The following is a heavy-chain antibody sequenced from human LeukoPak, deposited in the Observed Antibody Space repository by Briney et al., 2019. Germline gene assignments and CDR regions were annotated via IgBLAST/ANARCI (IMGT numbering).Heavy chain of an antibody. V-gene: IGHV6-1*01. Sequence: SQTLSLTCAISGDSVSSNSAAWNWIRQSPSGGLEWLGRTYYRSKWYNDYAVSVKSRITINPDTSKNQFSLQLNSVTPEDTAVYYCARAAGGWAAAGTLYYFDYWGQGTLVTVSS. CDR3: ARAAGGWAAAGTLYYFDY. D-gene: IGHD6-13*01. CDR1: GDSVSSNSAA. CDR2: TYYRSKWYN. J-gene: IGHJ4*02.